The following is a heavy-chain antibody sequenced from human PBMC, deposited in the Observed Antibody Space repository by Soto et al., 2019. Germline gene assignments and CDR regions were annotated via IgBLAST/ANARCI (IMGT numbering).Heavy chain of an antibody. CDR3: ARVRRANGYFYLDS. Sequence: QVQLQESGPGLVKPSETLSLTCSVSGASISDYYWTWVRQPPGKGLEWIGYLYYSGTTNYNPSLLSRVTMLLDTSKSQFSLQRTSVTAADTAVYFCARVRRANGYFYLDSWGQGALVTVSS. D-gene: IGHD5-18*01. CDR1: GASISDYY. CDR2: LYYSGTT. J-gene: IGHJ4*02. V-gene: IGHV4-59*12.